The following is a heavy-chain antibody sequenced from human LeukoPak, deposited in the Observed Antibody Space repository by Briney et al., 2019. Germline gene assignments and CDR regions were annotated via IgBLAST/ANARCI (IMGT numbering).Heavy chain of an antibody. CDR3: AGGTTLIRGGDY. CDR2: IYYSGST. D-gene: IGHD3-10*01. J-gene: IGHJ4*02. V-gene: IGHV4-30-4*08. Sequence: KTSQTLSLTCTVSGGSISSGDYYWNWIRQPPGKGLEWIGYIYYSGSTYYNPSLKSRVTISVDTFKNQFSLKLSSVTAADTAVYYCAGGTTLIRGGDYWGQGTLVTVSS. CDR1: GGSISSGDYY.